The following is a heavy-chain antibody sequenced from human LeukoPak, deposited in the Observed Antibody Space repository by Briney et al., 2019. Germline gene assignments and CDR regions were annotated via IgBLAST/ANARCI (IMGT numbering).Heavy chain of an antibody. D-gene: IGHD4-17*01. J-gene: IGHJ2*01. V-gene: IGHV3-23*01. Sequence: PGGSLRLSCAASGFTFRNYWMSWVRQAPGKGLECVSTISIIGDTTYYADSVKGRFTISRDNFKNTLYLQMNSLRAEDTAVYYCATLYGDYNWYFDLWGRGTLVTVSS. CDR1: GFTFRNYW. CDR3: ATLYGDYNWYFDL. CDR2: ISIIGDTT.